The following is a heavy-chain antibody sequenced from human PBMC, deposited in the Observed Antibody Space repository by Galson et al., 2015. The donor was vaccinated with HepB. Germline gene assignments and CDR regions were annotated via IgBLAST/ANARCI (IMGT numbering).Heavy chain of an antibody. J-gene: IGHJ5*01. CDR3: ARGEDNSLSRWLYNWFDP. D-gene: IGHD5-24*01. Sequence: SVKVSCKASGYTFTGYSMHWVRQAPGQGLERMGWINADSGGTKYSQKFQGSVTMTRDTSISTAYMELSRLRSDDTAVYYYARGEDNSLSRWLYNWFDPWGQGTLVTVSS. CDR2: INADSGGT. V-gene: IGHV1-2*02. CDR1: GYTFTGYS.